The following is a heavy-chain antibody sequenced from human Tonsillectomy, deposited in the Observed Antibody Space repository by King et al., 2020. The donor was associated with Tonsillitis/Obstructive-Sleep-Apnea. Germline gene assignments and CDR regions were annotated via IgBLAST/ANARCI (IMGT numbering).Heavy chain of an antibody. Sequence: ELQLVQSGGGLVQPGGSLRLSCAASEFTFSFNSYEMNWVRQAPGKGLEWISYISGGGGTIYYADSVKGRFTISRDNAKNSLYLQMSSLRAEDTALYYCAREMGGSSWHNPFDSWGQGTLVTVSS. V-gene: IGHV3-48*03. J-gene: IGHJ4*02. CDR2: ISGGGGTI. CDR1: EFTFSFNSYE. CDR3: AREMGGSSWHNPFDS. D-gene: IGHD6-13*01.